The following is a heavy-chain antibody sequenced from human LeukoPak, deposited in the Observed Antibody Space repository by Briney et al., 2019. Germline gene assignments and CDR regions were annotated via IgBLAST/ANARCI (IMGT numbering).Heavy chain of an antibody. CDR3: ARSPIQRGYSYGSTFDY. V-gene: IGHV3-48*03. CDR1: GFTFSTYE. Sequence: PGGSLRLSCAASGFTFSTYEMNWVRQAPGKGLEWVSYISSSGSAIYYADSVKGRFTISRDNAKNSLYLQMNSLRAEDTAVYYCARSPIQRGYSYGSTFDYWGQGTLVTVSS. D-gene: IGHD5-18*01. CDR2: ISSSGSAI. J-gene: IGHJ4*02.